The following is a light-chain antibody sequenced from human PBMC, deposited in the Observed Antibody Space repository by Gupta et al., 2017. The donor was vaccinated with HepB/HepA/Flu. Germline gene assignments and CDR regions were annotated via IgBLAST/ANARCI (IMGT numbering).Light chain of an antibody. CDR2: DAS. Sequence: EIALTQSPATLSLSPGERATLSCRASKSVSNYLAWYQQKPGQAPRLLIYDASNRDTGIPVRFSGSGSGTDFALTISSREHEDFAVYYCQQRVDWPPVTFGGGTKVEIK. CDR1: KSVSNY. J-gene: IGKJ4*02. CDR3: QQRVDWPPVT. V-gene: IGKV3-11*01.